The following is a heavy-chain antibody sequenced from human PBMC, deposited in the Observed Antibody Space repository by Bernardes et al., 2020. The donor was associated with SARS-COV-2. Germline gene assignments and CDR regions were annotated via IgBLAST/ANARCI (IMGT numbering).Heavy chain of an antibody. J-gene: IGHJ6*02. CDR2: IYTGGST. CDR1: GFTVSSKY. Sequence: GGSLRLSCAASGFTVSSKYMSWVRQAPGKGLEWVSVIYTGGSTYYADSVKGRFTISRDNSKNTVYLQMNSLRSEDTAVYYCARDLWYSSLFAATPDFYAMDVWGQGTTVTVSS. V-gene: IGHV3-66*02. CDR3: ARDLWYSSLFAATPDFYAMDV. D-gene: IGHD6-13*01.